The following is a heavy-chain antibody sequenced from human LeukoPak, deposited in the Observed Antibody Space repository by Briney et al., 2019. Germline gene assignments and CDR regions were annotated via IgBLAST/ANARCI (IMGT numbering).Heavy chain of an antibody. V-gene: IGHV3-23*01. CDR1: GFTFSNHG. CDR2: ISGSGGST. D-gene: IGHD6-13*01. Sequence: GGSLRLSCAASGFTFSNHGMNWVRQAPGKGLEWVSAISGSGGSTYYADSVKGRFTISRDNSKNTLYLQMNSLRAEDTAVYYCAKDTYSSSWPYYFGYWGQGTLVTVSS. CDR3: AKDTYSSSWPYYFGY. J-gene: IGHJ4*02.